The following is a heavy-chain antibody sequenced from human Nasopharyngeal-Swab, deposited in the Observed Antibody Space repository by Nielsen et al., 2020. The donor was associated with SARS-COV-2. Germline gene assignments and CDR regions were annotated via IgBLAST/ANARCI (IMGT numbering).Heavy chain of an antibody. J-gene: IGHJ4*02. V-gene: IGHV4-34*01. CDR1: GGSFSDSP. Sequence: ESLKISCAGYGGSFSDSPWSWLRLLPGKGLEWIGEINHRGGTAYKSSLKSRVSISVDTSKNQFSLELRSVTVADTAVYFCARGPDQFHSFDSWDQGRLVTVSS. CDR2: INHRGGT. CDR3: ARGPDQFHSFDS. D-gene: IGHD2-2*01.